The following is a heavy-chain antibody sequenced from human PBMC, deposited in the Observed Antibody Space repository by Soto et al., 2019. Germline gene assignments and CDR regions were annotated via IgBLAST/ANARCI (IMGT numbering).Heavy chain of an antibody. Sequence: GASVKVSCKASGYTFTGYYMHWVRQAPGQGLEWMGWINPDNGNTNYAQKFQGRVTITRDTSTSTAYMELSSLRSEDTAVYYCARELHYYDSSGPFDYWGQGTLVTVSS. D-gene: IGHD3-22*01. CDR1: GYTFTGYY. CDR2: INPDNGNT. CDR3: ARELHYYDSSGPFDY. J-gene: IGHJ4*02. V-gene: IGHV1-2*02.